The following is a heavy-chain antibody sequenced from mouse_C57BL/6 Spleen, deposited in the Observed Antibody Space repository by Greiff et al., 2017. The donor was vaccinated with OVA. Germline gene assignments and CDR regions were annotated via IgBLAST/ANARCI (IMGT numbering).Heavy chain of an antibody. V-gene: IGHV1-52*01. J-gene: IGHJ1*03. CDR1: GYTFTSYW. CDR3: ARDDGYYGRYFDV. Sequence: QVQLQQSGAELVRPGSSVKLSCKASGYTFTSYWMHWVKQRPIQGLEWIGNIDPSDSETHYNQKFKDKATVTVDKSSSTAYMQLSSLTSEDSAVYYCARDDGYYGRYFDVWGTGTTVTVSS. CDR2: IDPSDSET. D-gene: IGHD2-3*01.